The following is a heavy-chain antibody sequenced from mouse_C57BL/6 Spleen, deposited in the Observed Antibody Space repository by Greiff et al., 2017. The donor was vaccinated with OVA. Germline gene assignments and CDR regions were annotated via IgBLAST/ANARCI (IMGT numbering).Heavy chain of an antibody. CDR1: GFTFSDYG. V-gene: IGHV5-17*01. CDR2: ISSGSSTI. J-gene: IGHJ1*03. Sequence: VEPGGGLVKPGGSLKLSCAASGFTFSDYGMHWVRQAPEKGLEWVAYISSGSSTISYADTVKGRFTISRDNAKNTLFLQMTSLRSEDTAMYYCARGNPYCGSSYWYFDVWGTGTTVTVSS. D-gene: IGHD1-1*01. CDR3: ARGNPYCGSSYWYFDV.